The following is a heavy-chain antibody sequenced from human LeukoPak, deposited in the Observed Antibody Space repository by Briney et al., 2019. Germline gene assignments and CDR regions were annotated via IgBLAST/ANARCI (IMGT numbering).Heavy chain of an antibody. D-gene: IGHD1-26*01. J-gene: IGHJ4*02. V-gene: IGHV3-20*04. CDR2: INWDGGST. Sequence: PGGSLRLSCAASGFKFDDFGMSWVRQDPAKGLEWVSSINWDGGSTYYADSVKGRVTISRDNVENPLHLQMNSLRVEDTAVYYCVTGGSGTYYKWGQGTLVTVSS. CDR1: GFKFDDFG. CDR3: VTGGSGTYYK.